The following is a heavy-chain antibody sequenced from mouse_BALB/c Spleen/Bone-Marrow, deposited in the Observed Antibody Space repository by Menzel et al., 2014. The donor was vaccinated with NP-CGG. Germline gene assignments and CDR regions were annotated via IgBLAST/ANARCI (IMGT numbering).Heavy chain of an antibody. D-gene: IGHD2-10*02. CDR1: GFDFSRDW. Sequence: EVKLMESGGGLVQPGGSLKVSCAASGFDFSRDWMSWVRQAPGKGLEWIGEIDPDSSTINYTPSLKDKFIISRDNAKNTLYLQMSKVRSEDTALYYCSRQYGNYWFAYWGQGTLVTVSA. J-gene: IGHJ3*01. V-gene: IGHV4-1*02. CDR3: SRQYGNYWFAY. CDR2: IDPDSSTI.